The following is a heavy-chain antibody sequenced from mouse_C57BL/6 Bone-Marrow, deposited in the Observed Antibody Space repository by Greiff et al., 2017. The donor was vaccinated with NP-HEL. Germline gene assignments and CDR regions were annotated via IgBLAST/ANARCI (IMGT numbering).Heavy chain of an antibody. V-gene: IGHV1-64*01. J-gene: IGHJ4*01. Sequence: QVQLQQSGAELVKPGASVKLSCKASGYTFTSYWMHWVKQRPGQGLEWIGMIHPNSGSTNYNEKFKSKATLTVDKSSSTAYMQLSSLTSEDSAVYYCARDLYYGSLYYAMDYWGQGTSVTVSS. CDR1: GYTFTSYW. CDR2: IHPNSGST. D-gene: IGHD1-1*01. CDR3: ARDLYYGSLYYAMDY.